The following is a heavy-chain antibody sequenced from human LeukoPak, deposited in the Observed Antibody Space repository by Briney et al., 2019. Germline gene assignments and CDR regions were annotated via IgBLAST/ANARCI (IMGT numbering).Heavy chain of an antibody. J-gene: IGHJ3*02. CDR1: GGSFSGYY. D-gene: IGHD1-26*01. Sequence: SETLSLTCAVYGGSFSGYYWSWIRQPPGKGLEWIGEINHSGSTNYNPSLKSRVTISVDTSMNQFSLRLSSVTAADTAVYYCARPRSFFAYSGTYFRGAVFAFDIWGQGTVVTASS. CDR3: ARPRSFFAYSGTYFRGAVFAFDI. CDR2: INHSGST. V-gene: IGHV4-34*01.